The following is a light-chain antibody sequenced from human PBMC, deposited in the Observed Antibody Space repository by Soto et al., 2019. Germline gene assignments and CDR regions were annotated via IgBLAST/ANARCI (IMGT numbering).Light chain of an antibody. CDR3: QQADSFPLT. CDR2: AAS. V-gene: IGKV1-8*01. J-gene: IGKJ4*01. Sequence: AILMTQSPSSLSASTGDRVTITCRASQGISSYLAWYQQKPGKAPKLLIYAASTLQSGVPSRFSGSGSGTDFTLTISCLQSEDYATYYCQQADSFPLTFGGGTKVE. CDR1: QGISSY.